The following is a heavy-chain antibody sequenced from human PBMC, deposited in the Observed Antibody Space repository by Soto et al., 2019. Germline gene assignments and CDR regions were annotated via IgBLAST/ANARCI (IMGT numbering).Heavy chain of an antibody. CDR2: MNPNSGNT. Sequence: ASVKVSCKASGYTFTSYDINWVRQATGQGLEWMGWMNPNSGNTGYAQKFQGRVTMTRNTSISTAYMELSSLRSEDTAVYYCARGRGSGVSVFWSGYSRPASNWFAPWGQGTLVTVSS. V-gene: IGHV1-8*01. CDR3: ARGRGSGVSVFWSGYSRPASNWFAP. CDR1: GYTFTSYD. J-gene: IGHJ5*02. D-gene: IGHD3-3*01.